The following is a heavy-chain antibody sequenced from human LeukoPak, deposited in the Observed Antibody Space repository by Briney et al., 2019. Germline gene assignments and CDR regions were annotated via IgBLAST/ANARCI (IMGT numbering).Heavy chain of an antibody. CDR2: INHSGST. J-gene: IGHJ6*03. CDR1: GGSFSGYY. CDR3: ARHVRYCSSTSCYHYYYYMDV. Sequence: SETLSLTCAVYGGSFSGYYWSWIRQPPGKGLEWIGEINHSGSTNYNPSLKSRVTISVDTSKNQFSLKLSSVTAADTAVYYCARHVRYCSSTSCYHYYYYMDVWGKGTTVTISS. V-gene: IGHV4-34*01. D-gene: IGHD2-2*01.